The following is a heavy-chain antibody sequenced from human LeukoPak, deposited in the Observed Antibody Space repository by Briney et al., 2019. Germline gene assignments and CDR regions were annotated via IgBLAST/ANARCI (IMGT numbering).Heavy chain of an antibody. Sequence: GESLKISCKGSGYSFTSYWIGWVRQMPGKGLEWMGIIYPGDSDTRYSPSFQGQVTISADKSISTAYLQWSSLKASDTAMYYCASEKAHYYGSGSHEYAYWGQGTLVTVSS. CDR2: IYPGDSDT. D-gene: IGHD3-10*01. J-gene: IGHJ4*02. CDR3: ASEKAHYYGSGSHEYAY. V-gene: IGHV5-51*01. CDR1: GYSFTSYW.